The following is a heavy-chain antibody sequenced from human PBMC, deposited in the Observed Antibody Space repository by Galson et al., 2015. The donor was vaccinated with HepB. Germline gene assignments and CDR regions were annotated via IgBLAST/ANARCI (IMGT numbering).Heavy chain of an antibody. Sequence: SLRLSCAASGFTFSSYGMHWVRQAPGKGLEWVAVIWYDGSNKYYADSVKGRFTISRDNSKNTLYLQMNSLRAEDTAVYYCARAEAGPAADKEYFQHWGQGTLVTVSS. CDR2: IWYDGSNK. J-gene: IGHJ1*01. CDR3: ARAEAGPAADKEYFQH. D-gene: IGHD2-2*01. CDR1: GFTFSSYG. V-gene: IGHV3-33*01.